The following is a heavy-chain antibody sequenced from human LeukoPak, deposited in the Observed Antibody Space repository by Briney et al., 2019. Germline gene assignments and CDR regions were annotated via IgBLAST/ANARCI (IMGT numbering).Heavy chain of an antibody. CDR3: ARAPVNGSGSYPDNWFDP. V-gene: IGHV4-39*07. CDR2: INHSGST. D-gene: IGHD3-10*01. CDR1: GGSISSTTYY. Sequence: SEALSLTCTVSGGSISSTTYYWSWIRQPPGKGLEWIGEINHSGSTNYNPSLKGRVTISVDTSKNQFSLRLSSVTAADTAVYYCARAPVNGSGSYPDNWFDPWGQGTLVTVSS. J-gene: IGHJ5*02.